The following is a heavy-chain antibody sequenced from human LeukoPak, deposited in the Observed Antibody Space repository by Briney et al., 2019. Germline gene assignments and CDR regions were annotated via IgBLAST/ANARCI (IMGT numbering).Heavy chain of an antibody. D-gene: IGHD3-22*01. CDR1: GGSISSYY. CDR3: AGANYDSSGVH. Sequence: PETLSLTCTVSGGSISSYYWSWIRQPPGKGLEWIGYIYYSGSTNYSPSLKSRVTISVDTSKNQFSLKLSSVTAADTAVYYCAGANYDSSGVHWGQGTLVTVSS. J-gene: IGHJ4*02. CDR2: IYYSGST. V-gene: IGHV4-59*01.